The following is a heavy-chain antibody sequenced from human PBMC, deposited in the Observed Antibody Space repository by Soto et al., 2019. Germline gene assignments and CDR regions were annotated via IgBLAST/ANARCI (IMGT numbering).Heavy chain of an antibody. CDR1: GGSISSGGYY. J-gene: IGHJ5*02. Sequence: SETLSLTCTVSGGSISSGGYYWSWIRQHPGKGLEWIGYIYYSGSTYYNPSLKSRVTISVDTSKNQFSLKLSSVTAADTAVYYCARGAHIAVAGTYWFDPWGQGTLVTVSS. CDR3: ARGAHIAVAGTYWFDP. CDR2: IYYSGST. D-gene: IGHD6-19*01. V-gene: IGHV4-31*03.